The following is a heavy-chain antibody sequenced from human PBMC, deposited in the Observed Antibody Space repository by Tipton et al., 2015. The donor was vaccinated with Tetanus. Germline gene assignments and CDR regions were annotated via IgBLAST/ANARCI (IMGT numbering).Heavy chain of an antibody. CDR3: ARQADNWFDP. D-gene: IGHD2-15*01. J-gene: IGHJ5*02. V-gene: IGHV4-39*01. CDR1: GGSLFSGSFY. Sequence: TLSLTCSVSGGSLFSGSFYWAWVRQPPGKRLEWIGNIYYNGNTYYLSSLESRVTISTDTSKNQVSLSLRSVTAADTAVYYCARQADNWFDPWGPGTRVTVSS. CDR2: IYYNGNT.